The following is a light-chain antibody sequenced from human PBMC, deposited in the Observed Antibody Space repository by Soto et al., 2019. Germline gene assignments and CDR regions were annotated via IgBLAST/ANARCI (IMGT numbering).Light chain of an antibody. Sequence: QSVLTQPASVSGSPGQSITISCTGTSSDVGNYNLVSWYQQHPGKAPKLMIYEGSKRPSGVSNRFSGSKSGNTASLTISILQAEDEADYYCCSYAGSSTYVFXTGTKLTVL. CDR3: CSYAGSSTYV. V-gene: IGLV2-23*01. J-gene: IGLJ1*01. CDR2: EGS. CDR1: SSDVGNYNL.